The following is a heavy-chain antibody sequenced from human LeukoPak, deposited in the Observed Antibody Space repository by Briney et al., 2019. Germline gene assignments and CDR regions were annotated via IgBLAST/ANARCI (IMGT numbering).Heavy chain of an antibody. V-gene: IGHV5-51*01. CDR3: ARISSGWYTLFDY. Sequence: GESLKISWKGSGYSFTSYWIGWVRQMPGKGLEWMGIIYPGNSDTRYSPSFQGQVTISADKSISTAYLQWSSLKASDTAMYYCARISSGWYTLFDYWGQGTLVTVSS. J-gene: IGHJ4*02. CDR2: IYPGNSDT. D-gene: IGHD6-19*01. CDR1: GYSFTSYW.